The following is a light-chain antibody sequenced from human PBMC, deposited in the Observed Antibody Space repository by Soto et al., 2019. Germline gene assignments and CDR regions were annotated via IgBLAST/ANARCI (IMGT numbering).Light chain of an antibody. CDR1: TSNIGSNY. CDR2: RNN. Sequence: QSVLTQPPSASGTPGQGVTISCSGSTSNIGSNYVYWYQQLPGTAPKLLIYRNNQRPSGVPDRFSGSKSGTSASLAISGPRSDDEADYFCATWDDSLNGFVFGTGTKVTVL. CDR3: ATWDDSLNGFV. V-gene: IGLV1-47*01. J-gene: IGLJ1*01.